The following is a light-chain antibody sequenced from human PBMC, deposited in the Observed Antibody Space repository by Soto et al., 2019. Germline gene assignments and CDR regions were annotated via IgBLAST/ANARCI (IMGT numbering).Light chain of an antibody. J-gene: IGKJ1*01. V-gene: IGKV3-20*01. CDR3: QQYGSSPWT. CDR2: GAS. CDR1: QSVSSSY. Sequence: ETVMTQSPATLSVSPGERATLSCRASQSVSSSYLAWYQQKPGQAPRLLIYGASNRATGIPDRFSGSGSGTDFTLTISRLEPEDFAVYYCQQYGSSPWTFGQGTKVDIK.